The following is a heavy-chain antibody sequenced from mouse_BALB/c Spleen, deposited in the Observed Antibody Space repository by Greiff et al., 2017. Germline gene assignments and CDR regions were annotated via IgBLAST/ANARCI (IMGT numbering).Heavy chain of an antibody. CDR2: IDPENGNT. V-gene: IGHV14-1*02. J-gene: IGHJ3*01. CDR3: ARGYGYDVGFAY. Sequence: VQLQQSGAELVRPGALVKLSCKASGFNIKDYYMHWVKQRPEQGLEWIGWIDPENGNTIYDPKFQGKASITADTSSNPAYLQLSSLTSEDTAVYYCARGYGYDVGFAYWGQGTLVTVSA. D-gene: IGHD2-2*01. CDR1: GFNIKDYY.